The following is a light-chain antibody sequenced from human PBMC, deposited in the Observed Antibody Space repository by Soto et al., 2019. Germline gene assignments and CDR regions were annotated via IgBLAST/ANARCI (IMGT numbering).Light chain of an antibody. CDR2: GAS. CDR3: QQYNNWPLT. CDR1: QSVSNN. Sequence: VFTPSPGTLSLSPGERAALSFRASQSVSNNYLAWHQQRPGQAPRLLIYGASTRATGVPARFSGGGSGTEFTLTITSLQSEDFAVYWCQQYNNWPLTFGPGTRLEIK. V-gene: IGKV3D-15*01. J-gene: IGKJ5*01.